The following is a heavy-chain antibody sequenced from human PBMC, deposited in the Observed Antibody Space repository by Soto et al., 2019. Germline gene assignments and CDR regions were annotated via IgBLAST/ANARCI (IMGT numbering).Heavy chain of an antibody. V-gene: IGHV1-18*04. Sequence: ASVKVSCKASSYIFSSYGITWVRQAPGQGLEWTGWISVSKGNTKYAQNLQGRVTMTADTSTGTAYLELRSLRSDDTAVYYCATKRGAVSTYDFWGQGTQVPVSS. CDR1: SYIFSSYG. CDR2: ISVSKGNT. J-gene: IGHJ4*02. CDR3: ATKRGAVSTYDF. D-gene: IGHD3-16*01.